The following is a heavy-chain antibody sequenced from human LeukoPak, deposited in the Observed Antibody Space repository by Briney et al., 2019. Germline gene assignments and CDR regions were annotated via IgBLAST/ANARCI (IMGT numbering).Heavy chain of an antibody. V-gene: IGHV4-4*02. CDR1: GDSINSLDL. J-gene: IGHJ4*02. CDR2: MYLSGTT. D-gene: IGHD3-22*01. CDR3: AGLVGRYSSGLYYYYFDY. Sequence: SGTLSLTCTVSGDSINSLDLWSWVRQPPGKGLEWIGEMYLSGTTHSNPSVKSRVTISIDKSKNQFFLNLSSMTAADTAVYYCAGLVGRYSSGLYYYYFDYWGQGTLVTVSS.